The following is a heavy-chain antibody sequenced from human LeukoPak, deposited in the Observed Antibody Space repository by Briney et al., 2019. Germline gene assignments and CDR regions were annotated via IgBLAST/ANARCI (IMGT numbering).Heavy chain of an antibody. CDR1: GYSFTDYY. V-gene: IGHV1-2*02. CDR2: INPNSGGT. CDR3: ARAYSGYDFFDY. D-gene: IGHD5-12*01. J-gene: IGHJ4*02. Sequence: ASLWDSSKASGYSFTDYYMHWVRQAPGQGPEWMGWINPNSGGTKYAQKFQGRVTMTRDTSVSTAYMELSRLRSDDTAVYYCARAYSGYDFFDYWGQGILVTVSS.